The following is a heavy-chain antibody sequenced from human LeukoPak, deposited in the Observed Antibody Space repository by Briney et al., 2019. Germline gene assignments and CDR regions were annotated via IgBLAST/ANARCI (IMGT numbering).Heavy chain of an antibody. V-gene: IGHV1-18*01. CDR2: ISGYDGNT. D-gene: IGHD5-18*01. J-gene: IGHJ4*02. CDR3: ARDDGYSYRKGVDRFDY. Sequence: GASVKVSCKASGYTFRSYGISWVRQAPGQGLEGMGWISGYDGNTNYAQKLQGRVAMTRDTSTNTAYMDLRSLRSDDTAVYYCARDDGYSYRKGVDRFDYWGQGTLVTVSS. CDR1: GYTFRSYG.